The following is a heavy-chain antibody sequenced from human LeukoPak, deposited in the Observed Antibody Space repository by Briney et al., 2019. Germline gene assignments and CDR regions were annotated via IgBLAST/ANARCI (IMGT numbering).Heavy chain of an antibody. CDR2: ISGSGGST. J-gene: IGHJ4*02. CDR1: GFTFSSYA. Sequence: GGSLRLSGAASGFTFSSYAMSWVRQAPGKGLEWVSAISGSGGSTYYADSVKGRFTISRDNSKNTLYLQMNSLRAEDTAVYYCASWGDTAMDPSSNWGQGTLVTVSP. V-gene: IGHV3-23*01. CDR3: ASWGDTAMDPSSN. D-gene: IGHD5-18*01.